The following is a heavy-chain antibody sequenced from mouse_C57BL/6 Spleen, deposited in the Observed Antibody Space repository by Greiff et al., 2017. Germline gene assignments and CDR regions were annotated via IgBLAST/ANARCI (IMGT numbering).Heavy chain of an antibody. CDR1: GFTFSSYA. CDR2: ISSGGDYI. J-gene: IGHJ2*01. Sequence: EVKLMESGEGLVKPGGSLKLSCAASGFTFSSYAMSWVRQTPEKRLEWVAYISSGGDYIYYADTVKGRFTISRDNARNTLYLQMSSLKSEDTAKYYCTKASNSQLALDYWGQGTTLTVSS. CDR3: TKASNSQLALDY. V-gene: IGHV5-9-1*02. D-gene: IGHD2-5*01.